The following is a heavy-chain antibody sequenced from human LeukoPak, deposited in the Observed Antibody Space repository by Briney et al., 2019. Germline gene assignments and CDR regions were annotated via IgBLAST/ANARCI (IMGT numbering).Heavy chain of an antibody. Sequence: SETLSLTCAVYGGSFSGYYWSWIRQPPGKGLEWIGEINHSGSTNYNPSLKSRVTISVDTSKNQFSLKLSSVTAADTAVYYCARSDYYDSSGYYDYWGQGTLVTVSS. J-gene: IGHJ4*02. CDR1: GGSFSGYY. CDR3: ARSDYYDSSGYYDY. CDR2: INHSGST. D-gene: IGHD3-22*01. V-gene: IGHV4-34*01.